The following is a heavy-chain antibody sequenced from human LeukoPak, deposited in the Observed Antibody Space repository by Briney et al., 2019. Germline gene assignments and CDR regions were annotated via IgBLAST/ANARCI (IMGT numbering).Heavy chain of an antibody. CDR3: ARGTGPDIVLIH. J-gene: IGHJ4*02. Sequence: ASVKVSCKASGYTFTDYYMHWVRQAPGQGLEWMGCINPNSGGTHYAQKFQDWVSMTRDTSINTAYMELSSLRSDDTAVYYCARGTGPDIVLIHWGQGTLVTVSS. CDR1: GYTFTDYY. CDR2: INPNSGGT. V-gene: IGHV1-2*04. D-gene: IGHD2-8*01.